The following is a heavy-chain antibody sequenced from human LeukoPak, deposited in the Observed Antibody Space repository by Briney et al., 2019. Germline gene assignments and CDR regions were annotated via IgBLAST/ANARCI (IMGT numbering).Heavy chain of an antibody. D-gene: IGHD4-17*01. V-gene: IGHV4-59*08. J-gene: IGHJ4*02. CDR3: ARSTVTTFFDY. CDR2: IYYSGST. Sequence: SETLSLTCTVSGASISNYYWSWLRQPPGKALEPIGYIYYSGSTNYSPSLKSRVTISVDTSKNQFSLKLSSVTAAYTAVYYCARSTVTTFFDYWGQGALVTVSS. CDR1: GASISNYY.